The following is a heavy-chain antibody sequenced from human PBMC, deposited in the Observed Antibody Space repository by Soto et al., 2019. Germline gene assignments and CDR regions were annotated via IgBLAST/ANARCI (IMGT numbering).Heavy chain of an antibody. CDR2: IYYSGST. D-gene: IGHD2-2*01. Sequence: ASETLSLTCTVSGDSISNSGYYWGWIRQPPGKGLEWIGYIYYSGSTYYNPSLKSRVTISVDTSKNQFSLKLSSVTAADTAVYYCARAWDIVLVPAARGPVFDIWGQGTMVTVSS. CDR1: GDSISNSGYY. J-gene: IGHJ3*02. V-gene: IGHV4-30-4*08. CDR3: ARAWDIVLVPAARGPVFDI.